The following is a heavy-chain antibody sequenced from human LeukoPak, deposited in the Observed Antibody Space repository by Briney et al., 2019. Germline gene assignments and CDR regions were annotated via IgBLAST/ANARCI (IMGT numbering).Heavy chain of an antibody. J-gene: IGHJ5*02. Sequence: SETLSLTCTVSGASISSGGHSWNWIRQTPGEGLEWIGYIYHSGSTYYNPSLKTRVTISLDRSKNQFSLKLSSVAAADTAVYYCAGVNCSGSTCFSESWGQGTLVTVSS. D-gene: IGHD2-15*01. CDR3: AGVNCSGSTCFSES. CDR2: IYHSGST. V-gene: IGHV4-30-2*01. CDR1: GASISSGGHS.